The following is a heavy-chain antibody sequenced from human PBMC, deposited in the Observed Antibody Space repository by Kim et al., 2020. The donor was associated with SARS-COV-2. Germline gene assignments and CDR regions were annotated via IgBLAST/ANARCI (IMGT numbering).Heavy chain of an antibody. V-gene: IGHV7-4-1*02. CDR1: GYTFTSYA. Sequence: ASVKVSCKASGYTFTSYAMNWVRQAPGQGLEWMGWINTNTGNPTYAQGFTGRFVFSLDTSVSTAYLQISSLKAEDTAVYYCARDPAEYCSSTSCYLHWFDPWGQGTLVTVSS. J-gene: IGHJ5*02. CDR2: INTNTGNP. D-gene: IGHD2-2*01. CDR3: ARDPAEYCSSTSCYLHWFDP.